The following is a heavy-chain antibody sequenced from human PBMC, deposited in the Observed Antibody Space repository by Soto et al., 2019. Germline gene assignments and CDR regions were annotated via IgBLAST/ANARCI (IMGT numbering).Heavy chain of an antibody. D-gene: IGHD6-25*01. CDR3: AGGSSSAWIDF. V-gene: IGHV4-59*04. CDR2: IYNSGGNT. CDR1: GGSISSYY. Sequence: PSETLSLTCTVSGGSISSYYWSWIRQAPGKGLEWVGSIYNSGGNTYYNPSLKSRVTISVDTSKNQFFLRLNSVTGTDTAVYFCAGGSSSAWIDFWGQGTLVTVSS. J-gene: IGHJ4*02.